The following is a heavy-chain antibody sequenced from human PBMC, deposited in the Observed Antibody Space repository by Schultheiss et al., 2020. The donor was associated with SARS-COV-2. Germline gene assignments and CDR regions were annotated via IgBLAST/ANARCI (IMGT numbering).Heavy chain of an antibody. CDR1: GFSLSTSGMC. Sequence: SGPTLVKPTQTLTLTCTFSGFSLSTSGMCVSWIRQPPGKALEWLARIDWDDDKYYSTSLKTRLTISKDPSKNQVVLTMTNMDPVDTATYYCAHNTAYSYGPDYYYYYYMDVWGKGTTVTVSS. V-gene: IGHV2-70*12. D-gene: IGHD5-18*01. CDR3: AHNTAYSYGPDYYYYYYMDV. J-gene: IGHJ6*03. CDR2: IDWDDDK.